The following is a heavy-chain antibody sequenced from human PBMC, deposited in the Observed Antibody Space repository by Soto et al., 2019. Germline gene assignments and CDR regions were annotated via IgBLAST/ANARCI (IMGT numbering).Heavy chain of an antibody. J-gene: IGHJ3*02. Sequence: ASVKVSCKASGGTFSSYAISWVRQAPGQGLEWMGGIIPIFGTANYAQKFQGRVTITADESTSTAYMELSSLRSEDTAVYYCARDYYDSSGYYRRDAFDIWGQGTMVT. V-gene: IGHV1-69*13. CDR3: ARDYYDSSGYYRRDAFDI. CDR1: GGTFSSYA. CDR2: IIPIFGTA. D-gene: IGHD3-22*01.